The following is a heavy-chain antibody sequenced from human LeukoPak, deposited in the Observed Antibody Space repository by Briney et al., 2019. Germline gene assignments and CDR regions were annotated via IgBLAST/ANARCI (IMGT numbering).Heavy chain of an antibody. CDR2: IYDRGST. D-gene: IGHD3-10*01. V-gene: IGHV4-59*12. Sequence: SETLSLTCTVSGGAISSYYWNWIRQPPGKGLEWIGYIYDRGSTKYNPSLKSRVTISVDTSKKQFSLKLSSVTAADTAVYYCARGVDYYGVWGQGTLVTVSS. J-gene: IGHJ4*02. CDR1: GGAISSYY. CDR3: ARGVDYYGV.